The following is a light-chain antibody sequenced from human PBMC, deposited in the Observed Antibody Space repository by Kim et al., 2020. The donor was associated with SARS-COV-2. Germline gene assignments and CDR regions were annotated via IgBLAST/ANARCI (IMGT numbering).Light chain of an antibody. J-gene: IGKJ1*01. Sequence: ASVGDRVTITCRASQGISTYLAWYQQKPGKVPILLIYAASIFQSGVPSRFVGSGSGTDFTLTISSLQPEDVATYYCQEYNSAPRTIGQGTKVDIK. V-gene: IGKV1-27*01. CDR2: AAS. CDR1: QGISTY. CDR3: QEYNSAPRT.